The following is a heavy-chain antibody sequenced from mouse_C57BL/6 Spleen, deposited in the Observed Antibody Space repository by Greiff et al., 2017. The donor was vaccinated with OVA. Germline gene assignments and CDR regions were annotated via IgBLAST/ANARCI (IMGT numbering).Heavy chain of an antibody. CDR3: ASDDYGSSTYYAMDY. Sequence: EVQLQQSVAELVRPGASVKLSCTASGFTITNTYMHWVKQRPEQGLEWIGRIDPANGNTKYAPKFQGKATLTADKSSNTAYLQLSSLTSEDTAIYDGASDDYGSSTYYAMDYWGQGTSVTVSS. D-gene: IGHD1-1*01. J-gene: IGHJ4*01. CDR2: IDPANGNT. CDR1: GFTITNTY. V-gene: IGHV14-3*01.